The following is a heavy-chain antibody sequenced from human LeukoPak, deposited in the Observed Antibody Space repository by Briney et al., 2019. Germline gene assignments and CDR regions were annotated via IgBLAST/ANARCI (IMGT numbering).Heavy chain of an antibody. V-gene: IGHV4-34*01. CDR1: GGSFSGYY. D-gene: IGHD3-10*01. Sequence: TSETLSLTCAVYGGSFSGYYWSWIRQPPGKGLEWIGEINHSGSTNYNPSLESRVTISVDTSKNQFSLKLSSVTAADTAVYYCARTYGSGKYYYYMDVWGKGTTVTISS. CDR3: ARTYGSGKYYYYMDV. J-gene: IGHJ6*03. CDR2: INHSGST.